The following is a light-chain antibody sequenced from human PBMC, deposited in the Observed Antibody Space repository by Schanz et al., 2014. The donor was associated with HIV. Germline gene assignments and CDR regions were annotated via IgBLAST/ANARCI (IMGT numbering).Light chain of an antibody. CDR1: SSDVGGYNY. J-gene: IGLJ1*01. CDR2: EVS. Sequence: QSALTQPPSASGSPGQPVTIFCTGSSSDVGGYNYVSWYQQHPGKAPKLMIYEVSKRPSGVPDRFSGSKSGNTASLTVSGLQAEDEADYYCSSYAGNNKLGVFGTGTKVTVL. V-gene: IGLV2-8*01. CDR3: SSYAGNNKLGV.